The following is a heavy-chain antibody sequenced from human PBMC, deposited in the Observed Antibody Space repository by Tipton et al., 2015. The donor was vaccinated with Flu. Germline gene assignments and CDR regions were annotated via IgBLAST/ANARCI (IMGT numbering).Heavy chain of an antibody. D-gene: IGHD6-19*01. Sequence: SLRLPCAASGFTFSSYEMNWVRQAPGKGLEWVSYISSSGSTIYYADSVKGRFTISRDNAKNSLYLQMNSLRAEDTAVYYCAREQQWLNGDYWGQGTLVTVSS. J-gene: IGHJ4*02. CDR2: ISSSGSTI. CDR1: GFTFSSYE. V-gene: IGHV3-48*03. CDR3: AREQQWLNGDY.